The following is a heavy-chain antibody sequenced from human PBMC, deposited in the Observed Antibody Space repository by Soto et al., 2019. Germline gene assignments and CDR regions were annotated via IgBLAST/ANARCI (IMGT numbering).Heavy chain of an antibody. CDR1: GNTLTELS. V-gene: IGHV1-24*01. Sequence: QVQLVQSGAEVKKPGASVKVSCKLPGNTLTELSMHWVRQAPGKGLEWMGGFDPEDGETMDAQNFQGRVTIPGDRSIVTAYMELSSLRSEDTAVYYCATVRRYCSGGSCYPGSFDYWGQGPLVTVSS. J-gene: IGHJ4*02. CDR3: ATVRRYCSGGSCYPGSFDY. D-gene: IGHD2-15*01. CDR2: FDPEDGET.